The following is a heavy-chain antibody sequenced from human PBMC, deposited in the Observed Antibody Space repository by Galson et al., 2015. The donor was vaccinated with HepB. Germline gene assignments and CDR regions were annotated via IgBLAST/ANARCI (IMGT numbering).Heavy chain of an antibody. D-gene: IGHD4-23*01. J-gene: IGHJ3*02. V-gene: IGHV1-3*01. CDR1: GYTFTSYA. Sequence: SVKVSCKASGYTFTSYAMHWVRQAPGQRLEWMGWINAGNGNTKYSQKFQGSVTITRDTSASTAYMELSSLRSEDTAVYYCARAADGGSRANRDFDIWGQGTMVTVSS. CDR3: ARAADGGSRANRDFDI. CDR2: INAGNGNT.